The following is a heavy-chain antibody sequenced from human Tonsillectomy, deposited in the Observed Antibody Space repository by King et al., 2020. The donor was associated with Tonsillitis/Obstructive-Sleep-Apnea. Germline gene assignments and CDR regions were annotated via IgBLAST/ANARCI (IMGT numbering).Heavy chain of an antibody. CDR3: ARGPMIQGVPEGV. CDR2: ISDSRNS. CDR1: GFTFSDYY. V-gene: IGHV3-11*05. J-gene: IGHJ6*04. D-gene: IGHD3-10*01. Sequence: VQLVESGGGLVKPGGSLRISCAASGFTFSDYYMTWVRQVPGKGLEWVAGISDSRNSKYADFVKGRFTISRDNAKNSLYLAMHSLRAEDTAVYYCARGPMIQGVPEGVWGKGTTVTVSS.